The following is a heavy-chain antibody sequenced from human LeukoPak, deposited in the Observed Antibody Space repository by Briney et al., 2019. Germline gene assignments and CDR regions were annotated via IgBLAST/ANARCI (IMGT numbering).Heavy chain of an antibody. CDR3: ARIYCSSTSCLDY. J-gene: IGHJ4*02. CDR1: GGSISSYY. D-gene: IGHD2-2*01. V-gene: IGHV4-59*01. CDR2: IYYSGST. Sequence: PSETLSLTCTVSGGSISSYYWSWIRQPPGKGLEWIGYIYYSGSTNYNPSLKSRVTISVDTSKNQFSLKLSSVTAADTAVYYCARIYCSSTSCLDYWGQGNLVTVSS.